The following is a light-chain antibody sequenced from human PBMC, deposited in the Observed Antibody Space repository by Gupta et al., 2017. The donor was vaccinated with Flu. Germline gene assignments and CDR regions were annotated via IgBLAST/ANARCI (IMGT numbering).Light chain of an antibody. CDR3: QRTDNFPWT. CDR1: QGISAW. V-gene: IGKV1-12*01. J-gene: IGKJ1*01. Sequence: GDTATITCRASQGISAWLAWYQQKPGKAPKLLMSAASSLESGVPTRFSGSGSGTDFTLTISRLQPEDFATYYCQRTDNFPWTFGQGTKVEIK. CDR2: AAS.